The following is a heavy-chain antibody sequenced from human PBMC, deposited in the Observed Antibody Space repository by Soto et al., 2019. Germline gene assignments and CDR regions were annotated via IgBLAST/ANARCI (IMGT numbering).Heavy chain of an antibody. CDR2: INAGNGNT. Sequence: ASVKVSCKASGYTFTSYAMHWVRQAPGQRLEWMGWINAGNGNTKYSQKFQGRVTITRDTSASTAYMELSSLRSEDTAVYYCAREGTMHCSGGSCQNAFDIWGQGTMVTVSS. D-gene: IGHD2-15*01. CDR3: AREGTMHCSGGSCQNAFDI. J-gene: IGHJ3*02. CDR1: GYTFTSYA. V-gene: IGHV1-3*01.